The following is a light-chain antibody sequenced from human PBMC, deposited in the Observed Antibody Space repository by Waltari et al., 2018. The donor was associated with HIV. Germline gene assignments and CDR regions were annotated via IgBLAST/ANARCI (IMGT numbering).Light chain of an antibody. V-gene: IGLV2-8*01. J-gene: IGLJ1*01. CDR3: SSYTDFNTPHV. CDR2: EVN. CDR1: STDISGYDY. Sequence: QSALTQPPSASGSLGQSVIISCTGTSTDISGYDYVSWYQQHPGKAPKLLIYEVNKRPSRVPDRFSASRSDNRATLTVSGLQYEDEAEYYCSSYTDFNTPHVFVTGTKVTVL.